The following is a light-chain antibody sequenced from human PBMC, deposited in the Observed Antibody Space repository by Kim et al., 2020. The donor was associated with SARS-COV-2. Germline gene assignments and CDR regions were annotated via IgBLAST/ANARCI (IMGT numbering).Light chain of an antibody. J-gene: IGKJ2*01. Sequence: SPGERATLARRASQSVRSTFLAWYQQQPGQAPRLLIYGASTRATGIPDRFSGSGSGTDFTLTITRLEPEDFAVYYCQQYGTSPTTFGRGTKLEI. CDR3: QQYGTSPTT. CDR1: QSVRSTF. CDR2: GAS. V-gene: IGKV3-20*01.